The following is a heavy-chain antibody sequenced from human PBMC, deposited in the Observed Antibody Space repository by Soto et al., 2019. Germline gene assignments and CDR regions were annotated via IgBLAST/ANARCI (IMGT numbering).Heavy chain of an antibody. D-gene: IGHD6-19*01. Sequence: ASVKVSCKASGFTFGASAIQCVRQARGHRLEWMGWMNPNSGNTGYAQKFQGRVTMTRNTSISTAYMELSSLRSEDTAVYYCARRKPAGTDYWGQGTLVTVSS. CDR3: ARRKPAGTDY. V-gene: IGHV1-8*01. J-gene: IGHJ4*02. CDR1: GFTFGASA. CDR2: MNPNSGNT.